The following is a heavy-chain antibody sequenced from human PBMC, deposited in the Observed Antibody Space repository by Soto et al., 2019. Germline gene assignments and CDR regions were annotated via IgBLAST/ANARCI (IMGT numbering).Heavy chain of an antibody. CDR3: ARELIAVRPGDNGMGV. CDR2: IFFDGITT. D-gene: IGHD6-6*01. CDR1: GFTLNNYG. V-gene: IGHV3-33*01. J-gene: IGHJ6*02. Sequence: QVQLVESGGGVVQPGRSLRLSCAASGFTLNNYGMHWVRQAPGKGLEWVAVIFFDGITTHYADSVKGRFTISRDSSKNTLYLEMNGLTVEDTAVYYCARELIAVRPGDNGMGVWGQGTTVTVSS.